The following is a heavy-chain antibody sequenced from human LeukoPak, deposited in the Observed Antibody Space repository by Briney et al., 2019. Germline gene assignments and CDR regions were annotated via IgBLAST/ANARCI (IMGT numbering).Heavy chain of an antibody. CDR3: ARHLEPMIVHWYFDL. D-gene: IGHD3-22*01. Sequence: PGRSLRLSCAASGFIFRNYGMHGVRQAPGKGMEWVAVISYDGSNKFYGDSVKGRFTISRDNSKNTLDLQMNSLRPEDTAVYYCARHLEPMIVHWYFDLWGRGTLVTVSS. V-gene: IGHV3-30*03. CDR2: ISYDGSNK. J-gene: IGHJ2*01. CDR1: GFIFRNYG.